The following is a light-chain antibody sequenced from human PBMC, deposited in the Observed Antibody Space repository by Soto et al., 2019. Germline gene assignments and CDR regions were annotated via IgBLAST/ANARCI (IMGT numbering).Light chain of an antibody. V-gene: IGLV3-21*02. CDR2: FAT. J-gene: IGLJ1*01. CDR1: KIGSKI. Sequence: SYELTQPPSVSVAPGQTAKFTCEGDKIGSKIVHWYKQRPGQAPVAVVFFATDRPSGIPDRISASRSGDTATLTISRVDAGDEADYYCQVWASTAEFFVFGSGTKVTVL. CDR3: QVWASTAEFFV.